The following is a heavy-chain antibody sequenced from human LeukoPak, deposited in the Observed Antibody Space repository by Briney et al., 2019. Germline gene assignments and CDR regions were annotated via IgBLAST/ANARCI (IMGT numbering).Heavy chain of an antibody. CDR1: GASISSSRYY. Sequence: PSETLSLTCTVSGASISSSRYYWAWIRQPPGRGLEWIGSIHYSGGTYYNPSLKSRVTISVDTSKNTFSLKLTSVTAADTAVYYCAREDAVVAGLSDNWGQGTLVTVSS. CDR2: IHYSGGT. CDR3: AREDAVVAGLSDN. J-gene: IGHJ4*02. D-gene: IGHD6-19*01. V-gene: IGHV4-39*07.